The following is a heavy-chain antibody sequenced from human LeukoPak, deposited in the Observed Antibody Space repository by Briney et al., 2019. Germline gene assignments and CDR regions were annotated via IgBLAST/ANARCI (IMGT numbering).Heavy chain of an antibody. Sequence: SETLSLTCAVYGGSFSGYYWSWIRQPPGKGLEWIGEINHSGSTNYNPSLKSRVTISVDTSNNQFSLKLSSVTAADPAVYYCARGGSGYSYGYGYYYYGMDVWGQGTTVTVSS. CDR2: INHSGST. J-gene: IGHJ6*02. CDR1: GGSFSGYY. D-gene: IGHD5-18*01. V-gene: IGHV4-34*01. CDR3: ARGGSGYSYGYGYYYYGMDV.